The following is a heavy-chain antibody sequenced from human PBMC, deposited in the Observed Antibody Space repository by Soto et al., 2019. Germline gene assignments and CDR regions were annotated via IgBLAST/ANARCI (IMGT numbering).Heavy chain of an antibody. CDR3: ARHNGDYDILTGSRQYYYYGMDV. Sequence: GESRKSSCKGSGYSLTSYWIGWVRQMPGKGLEWMGIIYPGDSDTRYSPSFQGQVTISADKSISTAYLQWSSLKASDTAMYYCARHNGDYDILTGSRQYYYYGMDVWGPGTTVPVSS. V-gene: IGHV5-51*01. CDR2: IYPGDSDT. CDR1: GYSLTSYW. J-gene: IGHJ6*02. D-gene: IGHD3-9*01.